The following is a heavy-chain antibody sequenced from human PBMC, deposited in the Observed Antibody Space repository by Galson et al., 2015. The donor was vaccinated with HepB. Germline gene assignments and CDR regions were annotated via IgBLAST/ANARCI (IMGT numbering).Heavy chain of an antibody. J-gene: IGHJ4*02. Sequence: QSGAEVKEPGASVKASCKASGYTFNKYGISWVRQAPGQGLEWMGWISTKRGNTKHAQNFQGRVTMTTETSTNTAYMELRSLRSADTAVYYCARDVDWALDYWGQGTLVTVSS. CDR1: GYTFNKYG. V-gene: IGHV1-18*01. D-gene: IGHD3-9*01. CDR3: ARDVDWALDY. CDR2: ISTKRGNT.